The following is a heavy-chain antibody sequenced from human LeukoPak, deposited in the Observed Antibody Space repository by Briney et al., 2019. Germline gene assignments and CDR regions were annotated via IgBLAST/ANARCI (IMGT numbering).Heavy chain of an antibody. CDR1: GGSITGSSYF. CDR2: LYYSGST. J-gene: IGHJ4*02. CDR3: ARDRCGGDCYPTAMYYFDY. D-gene: IGHD2-21*02. Sequence: SETLSLTCTVSGGSITGSSYFWGWIRQPPGKGLEWIGSLYYSGSTYYNPSLKSRVSISVDTSKNQFSPKLSSVTAADTAVYYCARDRCGGDCYPTAMYYFDYWGQGTLVTVSS. V-gene: IGHV4-39*07.